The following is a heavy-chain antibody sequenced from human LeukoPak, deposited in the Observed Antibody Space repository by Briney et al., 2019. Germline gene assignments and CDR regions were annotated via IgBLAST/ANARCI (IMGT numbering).Heavy chain of an antibody. J-gene: IGHJ4*02. CDR2: ISCSGGST. CDR1: GFTFSSYA. Sequence: GGSLRLSCAASGFTFSSYAMSWVRQAPGKWLECLSAISCSGGSTYYAHSVKGRFTIYRDNSKNTLYLQMNSLRAEDTAVYYCAKAAPPHQLPPSYFDYWGQGTLVTVSS. CDR3: AKAAPPHQLPPSYFDY. V-gene: IGHV3-23*01. D-gene: IGHD2-2*01.